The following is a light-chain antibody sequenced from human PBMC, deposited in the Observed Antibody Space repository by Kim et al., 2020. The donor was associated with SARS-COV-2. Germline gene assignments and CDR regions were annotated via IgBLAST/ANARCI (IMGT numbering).Light chain of an antibody. CDR1: SSYIGGFDY. CDR2: GVT. Sequence: QSITISCTGTSSYIGGFDYVSWYQQRPGKAPKLLIYGVTHRPSGFPDRFSGSKSGNTASLTISGLQAEDEADYYCSSYTTIYSYVFGTGTKVTVL. V-gene: IGLV2-14*03. CDR3: SSYTTIYSYV. J-gene: IGLJ1*01.